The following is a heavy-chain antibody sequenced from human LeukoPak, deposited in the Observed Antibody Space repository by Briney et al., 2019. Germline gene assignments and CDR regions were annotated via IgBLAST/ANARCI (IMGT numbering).Heavy chain of an antibody. J-gene: IGHJ6*02. V-gene: IGHV1-69*04. D-gene: IGHD2-21*02. Sequence: GASVKVSCKASGYTFTSYGISWVRQAPGQGLEWMGRIIPILGIANYAQKFQGRVTITADKSTSTAYMELSSLRSEDTAVYYCARVAVVTDDYYYGMDVWGQGTTVTVSS. CDR1: GYTFTSYG. CDR3: ARVAVVTDDYYYGMDV. CDR2: IIPILGIA.